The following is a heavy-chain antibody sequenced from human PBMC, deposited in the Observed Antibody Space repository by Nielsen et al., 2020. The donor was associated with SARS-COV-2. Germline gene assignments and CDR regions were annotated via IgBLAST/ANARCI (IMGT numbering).Heavy chain of an antibody. J-gene: IGHJ6*02. Sequence: GGSLRLSCAASGFTFSSYGMHWVRRAPGKGLEWVAVISYDGSNKYYADSVKGRFTISRDNSKNTLYLQMNSLRAEDTAVYYCAKDVNPWEYYYGMDVWGQGTTVTVSS. CDR1: GFTFSSYG. CDR2: ISYDGSNK. V-gene: IGHV3-30*18. D-gene: IGHD1-26*01. CDR3: AKDVNPWEYYYGMDV.